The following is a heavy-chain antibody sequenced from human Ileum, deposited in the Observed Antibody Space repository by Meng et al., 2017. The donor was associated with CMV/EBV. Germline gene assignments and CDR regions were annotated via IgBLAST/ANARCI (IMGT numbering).Heavy chain of an antibody. CDR2: VFYSGST. J-gene: IGHJ4*02. D-gene: IGHD4-17*01. CDR3: ARELRYGDYYFDS. Sequence: QVQLQGSGPGLVKSSQTLSRTCNVSGDSIISDDHYWSWIRRPPGKGLEWIGYVFYSGSTYYNPSLMSRVTISVDTSKNQFSLRLSSVTAADTAVYYCARELRYGDYYFDSWGQGTLVTVSS. CDR1: GDSIISDDHY. V-gene: IGHV4-30-4*08.